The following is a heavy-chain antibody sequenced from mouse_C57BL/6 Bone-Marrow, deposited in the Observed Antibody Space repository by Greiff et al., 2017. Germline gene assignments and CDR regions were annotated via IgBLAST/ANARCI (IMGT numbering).Heavy chain of an antibody. CDR2: ISNGGGST. Sequence: DVKLVESGGGLVQPGGSLKLSCAASGFTFSDYYMYWVRQTPEKRLEWVAYISNGGGSTYYPDTVKGRFTISRDNAKNTLYLQMSRLKSEDTAMYYCARKNYGNYHWYFDVWGTGTTVTVAS. V-gene: IGHV5-12*01. J-gene: IGHJ1*03. CDR1: GFTFSDYY. D-gene: IGHD2-1*01. CDR3: ARKNYGNYHWYFDV.